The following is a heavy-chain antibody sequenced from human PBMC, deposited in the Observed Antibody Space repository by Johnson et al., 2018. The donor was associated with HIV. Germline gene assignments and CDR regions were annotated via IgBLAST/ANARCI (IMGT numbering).Heavy chain of an antibody. J-gene: IGHJ3*02. Sequence: VQLVESGGGLVQPGGSLRLSCAASGFTFSSYAMSWVRQAPGKGLAWVSAISGRGGSTYYAHSVKGRFTISRDNSKNTLSLQMNRLRAADTAAYFCARVGQLARTHAFDIWGQGTMVTVSS. CDR2: ISGRGGST. CDR3: ARVGQLARTHAFDI. D-gene: IGHD6-13*01. CDR1: GFTFSSYA. V-gene: IGHV3-23*04.